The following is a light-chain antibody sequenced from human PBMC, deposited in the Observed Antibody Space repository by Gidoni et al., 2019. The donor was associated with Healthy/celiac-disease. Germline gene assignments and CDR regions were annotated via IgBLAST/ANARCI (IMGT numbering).Light chain of an antibody. V-gene: IGKV4-1*01. CDR2: WAS. Sequence: DIVMTQSPDSLAVSLGERATINCKSSQSVLYSSNNKNYLAWYQQKPGQPPKLLIYWASTRESGVPDRFSGSWSGTDFTLTISSLQAEDVAVYYCQQYYSTPDFXQXTRLXIK. CDR1: QSVLYSSNNKNY. CDR3: QQYYSTPD. J-gene: IGKJ5*01.